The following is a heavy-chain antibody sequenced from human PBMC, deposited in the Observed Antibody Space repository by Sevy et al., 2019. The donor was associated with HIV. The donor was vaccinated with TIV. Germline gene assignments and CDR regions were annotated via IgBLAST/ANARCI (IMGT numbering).Heavy chain of an antibody. V-gene: IGHV3-7*03. J-gene: IGHJ6*02. CDR2: IKVDGSEK. D-gene: IGHD2-2*01. Sequence: GGSLRLSCAASGFTFSNYWMTWVRQAPGKGLEWVAHIKVDGSEKYHVDSVKGRFTISRDNAKNSLFLQMNSLRVEDPAVYYCARDCSSTSCLWGLDVWGQGTAVTVS. CDR3: ARDCSSTSCLWGLDV. CDR1: GFTFSNYW.